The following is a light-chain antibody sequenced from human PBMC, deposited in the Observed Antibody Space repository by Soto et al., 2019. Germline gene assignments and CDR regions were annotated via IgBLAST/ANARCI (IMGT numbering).Light chain of an antibody. CDR2: SAS. CDR3: QQSYTTPVT. V-gene: IGKV1-39*01. J-gene: IGKJ5*01. CDR1: QSISTY. Sequence: DIQMTQSPSSLSASVTYKVTITCRASQSISTYLNWYQQKPGQAPQLLIYSASNLQSGVPSRFSGSGSGTEFTLTISSLQPEDFAAYYCQQSYTTPVTFGQGTRLEIK.